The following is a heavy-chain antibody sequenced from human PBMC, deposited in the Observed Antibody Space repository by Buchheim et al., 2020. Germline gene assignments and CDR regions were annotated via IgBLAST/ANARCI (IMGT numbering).Heavy chain of an antibody. CDR2: IWYDGSNK. CDR3: ARDSDRVVVVAATLAY. Sequence: QVQLVESGGGVVQPGRSLRLSCAASGFTFSSYGMHWVRQAPGKGLEWVAVIWYDGSNKYYADSVKGRFNISRDNSKNTLYLQMNSLRAEDTAVYYCARDSDRVVVVAATLAYWGQGTL. D-gene: IGHD2-15*01. J-gene: IGHJ4*02. V-gene: IGHV3-33*01. CDR1: GFTFSSYG.